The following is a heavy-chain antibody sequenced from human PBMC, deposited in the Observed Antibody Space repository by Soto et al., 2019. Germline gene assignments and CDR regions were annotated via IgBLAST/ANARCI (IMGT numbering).Heavy chain of an antibody. Sequence: ASVKVSCKASGYTFTGYYMHWVRQAPGQGLEWMGWINPNSGNTNYAQKFQGRVTMTTDTSTSTAYMELRSLGSDDTAVYYCASGWFGEFVYQFDYWGQGTLVTVSS. J-gene: IGHJ4*02. V-gene: IGHV1-2*02. CDR2: INPNSGNT. CDR3: ASGWFGEFVYQFDY. CDR1: GYTFTGYY. D-gene: IGHD3-10*01.